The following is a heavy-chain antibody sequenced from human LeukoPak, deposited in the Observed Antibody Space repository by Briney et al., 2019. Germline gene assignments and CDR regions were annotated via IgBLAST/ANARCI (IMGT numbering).Heavy chain of an antibody. D-gene: IGHD3-10*01. CDR1: GGSFSGYY. V-gene: IGHV4-34*01. CDR3: ARDKRVWFGELSFFDP. CDR2: INHSGST. J-gene: IGHJ5*02. Sequence: SSETLSLTCAVYGGSFSGYYWSWIRQPPGKGLEWIGEINHSGSTNYNPSPKSRVTISVDTSKNQFSLKLSSVTAADTAVYYCARDKRVWFGELSFFDPWGQGTLVTVSS.